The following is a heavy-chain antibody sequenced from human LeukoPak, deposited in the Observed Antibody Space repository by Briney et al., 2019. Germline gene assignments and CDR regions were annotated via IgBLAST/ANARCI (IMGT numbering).Heavy chain of an antibody. CDR3: AKDVSGLFDY. CDR1: GFTFSSYG. D-gene: IGHD3-22*01. Sequence: GGSLRLSCAASGFTFSSYGMHWVRQAPGKGLEWVAFIRYDGSNKYYADSVRGRLTISRDNSKNTLYLQMNSLRAEDTAVYYCAKDVSGLFDYWGQGTLVTVSS. J-gene: IGHJ4*02. CDR2: IRYDGSNK. V-gene: IGHV3-30*02.